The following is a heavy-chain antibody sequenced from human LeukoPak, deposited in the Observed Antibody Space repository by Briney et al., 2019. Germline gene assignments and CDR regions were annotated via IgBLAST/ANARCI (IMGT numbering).Heavy chain of an antibody. CDR2: INPSGGST. V-gene: IGHV1-46*01. Sequence: ASVKVSCKASGYTFTSHYMHGVRQAPGQGFEWMGIINPSGGSTSYAQKFQGRVTMTRDTSTSTVYMELSSLRSEDTAVYYCARATGYSSTWYPLDPWGQGTLVTVSS. CDR3: ARATGYSSTWYPLDP. J-gene: IGHJ5*02. CDR1: GYTFTSHY. D-gene: IGHD6-13*01.